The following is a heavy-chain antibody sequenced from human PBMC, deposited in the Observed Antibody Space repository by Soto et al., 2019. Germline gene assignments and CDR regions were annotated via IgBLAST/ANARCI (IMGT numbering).Heavy chain of an antibody. CDR3: ARDRDDYGSGNYYNRIDF. D-gene: IGHD3-10*01. CDR2: IIPLFGTP. CDR1: GGIFSTYA. V-gene: IGHV1-69*01. J-gene: IGHJ4*02. Sequence: QVQLVQSGAEVKKPGSSVTVYCKASGGIFSTYAISWLRQAPGQGLEWMGGIIPLFGTPNYAQRFQGRVTITADESTSTAYMELSRLRSKDTAVYYCARDRDDYGSGNYYNRIDFWGQGTLVTVSS.